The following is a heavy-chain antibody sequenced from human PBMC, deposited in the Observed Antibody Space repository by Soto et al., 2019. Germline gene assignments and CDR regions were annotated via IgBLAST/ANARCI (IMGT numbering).Heavy chain of an antibody. CDR2: MYHSGST. J-gene: IGHJ5*02. Sequence: SETLSLTCTVSGGSISSGGYSWSRIRQPPGKGLEWIGYMYHSGSTYYNPSLKSRVTISIDRSKNQFTLKLTSVTASDTAIYYCARLGAYYQSLDPWGQGTLVTVSS. V-gene: IGHV4-30-2*01. D-gene: IGHD2-21*01. CDR3: ARLGAYYQSLDP. CDR1: GGSISSGGYS.